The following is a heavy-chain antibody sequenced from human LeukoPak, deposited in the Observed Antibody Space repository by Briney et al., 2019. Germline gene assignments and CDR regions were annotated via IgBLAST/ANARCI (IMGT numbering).Heavy chain of an antibody. J-gene: IGHJ5*02. V-gene: IGHV4-59*11. CDR1: RASITSHY. Sequence: SETLSLTCTVSRASITSHYWTWIRQPPGKGLEWIGCIHHTGSTKYNPSLKSRVTISVDTSKNQISLNLRYVTAADTALYYCAREKGDDGVDTWGQGTLVTVSS. CDR3: AREKGDDGVDT. D-gene: IGHD2-8*01. CDR2: IHHTGST.